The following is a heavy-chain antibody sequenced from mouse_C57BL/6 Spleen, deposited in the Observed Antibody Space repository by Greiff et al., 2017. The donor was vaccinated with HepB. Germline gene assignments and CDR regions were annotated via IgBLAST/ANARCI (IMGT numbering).Heavy chain of an antibody. D-gene: IGHD2-4*01. CDR2: IYPGDGDT. Sequence: VQLQQSGPELVKPGASVKISCKASGYAFSSSWMNWVKQRPGKGLEWIGRIYPGDGDTNYNGKFKGKATLTADKSSSTAYMQLSSLTSEDSAVYFCAKLRGEYYCDYWGQGTTLTVSS. CDR1: GYAFSSSW. CDR3: AKLRGEYYCDY. J-gene: IGHJ2*01. V-gene: IGHV1-82*01.